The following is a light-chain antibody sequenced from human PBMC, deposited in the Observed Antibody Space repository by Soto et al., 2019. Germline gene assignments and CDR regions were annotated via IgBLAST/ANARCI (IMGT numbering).Light chain of an antibody. V-gene: IGLV2-14*01. CDR2: DVS. CDR3: SSYTSSSTGHFVV. J-gene: IGLJ2*01. CDR1: SSDVGGYNY. Sequence: QSALTQPASVSGSPGQSITISCTGTSSDVGGYNYVSWYQQHPGKAPKLMIYDVSNRPSGVSNRFSGSKSGNTASLTISGLQAEDEADYYCSSYTSSSTGHFVVFGGGTQLTVL.